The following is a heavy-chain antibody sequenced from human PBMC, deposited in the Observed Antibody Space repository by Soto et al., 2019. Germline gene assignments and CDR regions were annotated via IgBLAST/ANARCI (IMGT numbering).Heavy chain of an antibody. V-gene: IGHV3-7*04. D-gene: IGHD2-21*02. J-gene: IGHJ4*02. CDR2: INHGGSET. Sequence: VQVVESGGTLVQPGGSLRLSCEVSGFDFPGFWMNWVRQAPGKGLEWVANINHGGSETNFLDSVKGRFTISRDNDKSTLYLQMNSLRVEDTAVYYCTRGGRDLDFWGQGTVVIVSS. CDR3: TRGGRDLDF. CDR1: GFDFPGFW.